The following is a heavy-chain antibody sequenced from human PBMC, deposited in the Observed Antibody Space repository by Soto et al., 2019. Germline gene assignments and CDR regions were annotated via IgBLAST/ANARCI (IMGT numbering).Heavy chain of an antibody. CDR3: PRMTTVNLTKEIYCYFDL. V-gene: IGHV1-18*01. CDR2: ISAYNGNT. J-gene: IGHJ2*01. Sequence: QVQLVQSGAEVKKPGASVKVSCKASGYTFTSYGISWVRQAPGQGLEWMGWISAYNGNTNYAQKLQSRDTMTTDTTTSTAYKELRSLRSDDTAVYYCPRMTTVNLTKEIYCYFDLWGRGTLVTVSS. D-gene: IGHD4-17*01. CDR1: GYTFTSYG.